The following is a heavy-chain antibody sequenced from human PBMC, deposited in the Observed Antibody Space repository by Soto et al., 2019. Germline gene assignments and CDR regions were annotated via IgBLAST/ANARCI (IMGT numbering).Heavy chain of an antibody. CDR3: AAGAYSKEGVLDY. CDR2: IYHSGST. Sequence: QLQLQESGSGLVKPSQTLSLTCAVSGGSISSGGYSWSWIRQPPGKGLEWIGYIYHSGSTYYNPSLRSRVTISVDRSKTQFSLKLSSVTAADTAVYYCAAGAYSKEGVLDYWGQGTLVTVSS. J-gene: IGHJ4*02. D-gene: IGHD4-4*01. CDR1: GGSISSGGYS. V-gene: IGHV4-30-2*01.